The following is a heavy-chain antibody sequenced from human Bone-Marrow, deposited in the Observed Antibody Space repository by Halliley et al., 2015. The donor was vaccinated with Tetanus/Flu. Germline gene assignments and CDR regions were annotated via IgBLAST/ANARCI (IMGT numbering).Heavy chain of an antibody. V-gene: IGHV5-51*01. J-gene: IGHJ4*02. CDR3: AALIAASHFTDY. CDR2: IYPGDSDT. CDR1: GYSFTTYW. Sequence: QLVQSGAEVKKPGESLRISCKGSGYSFTTYWIGWVRQVPGKGLELMGIIYPGDSDTRYSPSFQGQVIISADKSVNTAYLQWSPLKASDPAMYYCAALIAASHFTDYWGPGTLVTVSS. D-gene: IGHD6-13*01.